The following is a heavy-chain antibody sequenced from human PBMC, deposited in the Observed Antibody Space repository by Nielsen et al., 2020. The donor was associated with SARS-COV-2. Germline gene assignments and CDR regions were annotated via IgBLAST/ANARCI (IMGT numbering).Heavy chain of an antibody. D-gene: IGHD3-9*01. Sequence: SVKVSCKASGYTFTGYYMHWVRQAPGQGLEWMGGIIPIFGTANYAQKFQGRVTITADESTSTAYMELSSLRSEDTAVYYCAVDYYDILTAHYYYGMDVWGQGTTVTVSS. CDR3: AVDYYDILTAHYYYGMDV. CDR2: IIPIFGTA. V-gene: IGHV1-69*13. CDR1: GYTFTGYY. J-gene: IGHJ6*02.